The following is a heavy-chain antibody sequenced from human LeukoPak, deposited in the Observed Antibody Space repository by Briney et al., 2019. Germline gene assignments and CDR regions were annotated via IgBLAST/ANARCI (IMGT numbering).Heavy chain of an antibody. CDR3: ARGGYSSTLYDY. Sequence: ASVSVSFTSSGYTFTFYYMHWVRQAPGQGLERMGWINPSNPHSDDINYAQKFRGRVTMTRDTSISTAYMELSSLRSDDTALYYCARGGYSSTLYDYWGQGTLVTAPS. CDR1: GYTFTFYY. V-gene: IGHV1-2*02. CDR2: INPSNPHSDDI. J-gene: IGHJ4*02. D-gene: IGHD6-13*01.